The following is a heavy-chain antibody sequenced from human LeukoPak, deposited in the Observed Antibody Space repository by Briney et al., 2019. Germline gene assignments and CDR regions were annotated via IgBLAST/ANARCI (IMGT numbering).Heavy chain of an antibody. CDR3: ARRGAGYSGYENFDY. V-gene: IGHV4-59*08. J-gene: IGHJ4*02. Sequence: PSETLSLTCTVSGGSISSYYWSWIRQPPGKGLEWIGYIYYSGNTNYNPSLKSRVTISVDTSKNQFSLKLSSVTAADTAAYYCARRGAGYSGYENFDYWGQGTLVTVSS. CDR2: IYYSGNT. CDR1: GGSISSYY. D-gene: IGHD5-12*01.